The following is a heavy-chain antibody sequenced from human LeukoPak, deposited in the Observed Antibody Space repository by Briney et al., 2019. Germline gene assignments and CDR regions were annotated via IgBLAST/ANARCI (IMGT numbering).Heavy chain of an antibody. CDR2: IHSSGST. Sequence: PSETLSLTCTVSSGSLSGHFWSWFRRPPGKGLENIGYIHSSGSTNYNPSYKSRVTVSLEMSKNQLSLSLSSLTVADTAVYYCARDPGDTDWYNFDSWGQGVLVTVSS. D-gene: IGHD3-9*01. CDR1: SGSLSGHF. J-gene: IGHJ4*02. V-gene: IGHV4-4*08. CDR3: ARDPGDTDWYNFDS.